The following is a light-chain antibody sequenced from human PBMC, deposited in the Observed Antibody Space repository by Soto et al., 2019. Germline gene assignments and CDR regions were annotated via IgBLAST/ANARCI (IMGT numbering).Light chain of an antibody. V-gene: IGLV1-44*01. CDR2: SNN. CDR3: AAWEDSLNWV. CDR1: SSNIGSNT. J-gene: IGLJ3*02. Sequence: QSVLTQPPSASGTPGQWVTISCSGSSSNIGSNTVNWYQQLPGTAPKLLIYSNNQRPSGVPDRFSGSKSGTSASLAISGLQSDDEADYYCAAWEDSLNWVLGGGTKLTVL.